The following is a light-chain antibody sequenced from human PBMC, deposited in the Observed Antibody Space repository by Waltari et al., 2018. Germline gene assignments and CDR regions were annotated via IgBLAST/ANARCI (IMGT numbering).Light chain of an antibody. V-gene: IGKV2-28*01. J-gene: IGKJ1*01. CDR3: MQALQTPA. Sequence: DIVETQSPLSLPVTPGEPASISCRSSQSLLHSNGYNYLDWYLQKPGQSPQLLIYLGSNRASGVPDRFSGSGSGTDFTLKISRVEAEDVGVYYCMQALQTPAFGQGTKVEIK. CDR1: QSLLHSNGYNY. CDR2: LGS.